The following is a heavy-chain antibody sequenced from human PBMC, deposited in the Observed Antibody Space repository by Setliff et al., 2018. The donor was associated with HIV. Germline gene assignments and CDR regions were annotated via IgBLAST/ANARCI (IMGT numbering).Heavy chain of an antibody. V-gene: IGHV4-34*01. D-gene: IGHD5-18*01. CDR2: INHSGST. J-gene: IGHJ4*02. CDR1: NGSFSGYY. CDR3: AAWGPRYSYAPYFFDS. Sequence: SETLSLTCAVYNGSFSGYYWTWIRQPPGKGLEWIGEINHSGSTNYSPSLKSRVTISVDASRNQFSLRLSSVTAADTAVYYCAAWGPRYSYAPYFFDSWGQGTL.